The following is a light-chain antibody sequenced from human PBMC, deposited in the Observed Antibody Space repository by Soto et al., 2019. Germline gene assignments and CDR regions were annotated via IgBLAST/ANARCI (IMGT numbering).Light chain of an antibody. V-gene: IGKV3-11*01. CDR1: QSISSY. Sequence: IVLTQSPATLSLSPGERATLSCRASQSISSYLAWYQQKPGQAPRLLIYDASNRATGIPARFSASGSGTDFTLTISSLEPEDFAGYYCQQRSDWPGTFGGGTKVEIK. CDR3: QQRSDWPGT. CDR2: DAS. J-gene: IGKJ4*01.